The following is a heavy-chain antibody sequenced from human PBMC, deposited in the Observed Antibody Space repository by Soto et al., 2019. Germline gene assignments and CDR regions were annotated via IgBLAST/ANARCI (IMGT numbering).Heavy chain of an antibody. Sequence: LRLSCAASGFTFDDYAMHWVRQAPGKGLEWVSLISWDGGSTYYADSVKGRFTISRDNSKNSLYLQMNSLRAEDTALYYCAKDRGIAAAGHYYYYYGMDVWGQGTTVTVSS. V-gene: IGHV3-43D*04. D-gene: IGHD6-13*01. CDR1: GFTFDDYA. CDR2: ISWDGGST. CDR3: AKDRGIAAAGHYYYYYGMDV. J-gene: IGHJ6*02.